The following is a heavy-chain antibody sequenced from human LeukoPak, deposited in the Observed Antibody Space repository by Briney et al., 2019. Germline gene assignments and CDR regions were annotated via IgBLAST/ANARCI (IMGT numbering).Heavy chain of an antibody. CDR1: GGSVSNYY. V-gene: IGHV4-4*07. D-gene: IGHD2-15*01. CDR3: AKEDIVVVTKYIHYGMDV. J-gene: IGHJ6*02. CDR2: IYTNGTT. Sequence: WETLCLTRIVSGGSVSNYYWTWIRQPAGKGLQWIGRIYTNGTTNYSPSLKSRVTMSVDMSKNQFSLKLTSVTAADTAVYYCAKEDIVVVTKYIHYGMDVWGQGTTVTVSS.